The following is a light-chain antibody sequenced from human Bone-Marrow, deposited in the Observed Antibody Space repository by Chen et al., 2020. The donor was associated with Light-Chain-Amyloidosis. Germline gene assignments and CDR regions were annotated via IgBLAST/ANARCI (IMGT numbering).Light chain of an antibody. CDR2: DYS. Sequence: SYVLTPPSSVSVAPGQTATIACGGNNIGSTSAHWYQQTPGQAPLLVVYDYSDRPSGIPERLSGSNSGNTATLTISRVEAGDEADYYCQVWDRSSDRPVFGGGTKLTVL. CDR3: QVWDRSSDRPV. V-gene: IGLV3-21*02. J-gene: IGLJ3*02. CDR1: NIGSTS.